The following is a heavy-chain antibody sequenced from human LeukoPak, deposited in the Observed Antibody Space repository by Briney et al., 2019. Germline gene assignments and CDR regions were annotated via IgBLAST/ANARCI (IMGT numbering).Heavy chain of an antibody. CDR3: ARSPYYYDSSGYYFAFDI. D-gene: IGHD3-22*01. CDR2: IWYDGSNK. J-gene: IGHJ3*02. CDR1: GFTFSNYG. V-gene: IGHV3-33*01. Sequence: GGSLRLSCAASGFTFSNYGMHWVRQGPGKGLEWVAVIWYDGSNKYYADSVKGRFTISRDNSKNTLYLQMNSLRAEDTAVYYCARSPYYYDSSGYYFAFDIWGQGTMVTVSS.